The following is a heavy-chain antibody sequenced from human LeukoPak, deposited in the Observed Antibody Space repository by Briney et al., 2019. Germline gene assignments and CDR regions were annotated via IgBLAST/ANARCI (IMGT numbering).Heavy chain of an antibody. CDR3: AKEGGASRFDY. CDR2: IYSGGST. J-gene: IGHJ4*02. D-gene: IGHD5-12*01. CDR1: GFNVSSNY. Sequence: PGGSLRLSCAASGFNVSSNYMGWVRQAPGKGLEWVSIIYSGGSTYYADSVKGRLTISRDNSKNTLYLQMNSLRAEDTAVYYCAKEGGASRFDYWGQGTLVTVSS. V-gene: IGHV3-66*01.